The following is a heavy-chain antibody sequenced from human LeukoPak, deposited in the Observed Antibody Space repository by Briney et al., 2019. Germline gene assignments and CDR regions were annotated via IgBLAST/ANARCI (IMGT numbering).Heavy chain of an antibody. CDR1: GGSLSSGGYY. Sequence: PSETLSLTCTVSGGSLSSGGYYWSWIRQHPGKGLEWIGYIYYSGSTYYNPSLKSRVTISVDTSKNQFSLKLSSVTAADTAVYYCARDAKLVVVAATPRYYYYYGMDVWGQGTTVTVSS. V-gene: IGHV4-31*03. CDR3: ARDAKLVVVAATPRYYYYYGMDV. J-gene: IGHJ6*02. CDR2: IYYSGST. D-gene: IGHD2-15*01.